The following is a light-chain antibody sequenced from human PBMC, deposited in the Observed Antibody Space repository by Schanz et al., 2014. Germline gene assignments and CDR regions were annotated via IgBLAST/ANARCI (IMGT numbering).Light chain of an antibody. V-gene: IGKV3-20*01. J-gene: IGKJ2*01. CDR3: QQYGDSYT. Sequence: EVVMTQSPATLSVSPGERATLSCRASQSVSSSYLAWYQQKPGQAPRLLIYGGSSRATGIPDRFSGSGSGTDFTLTISRLEPEDFAVYYCQQYGDSYTFGQGTKLEIK. CDR1: QSVSSSY. CDR2: GGS.